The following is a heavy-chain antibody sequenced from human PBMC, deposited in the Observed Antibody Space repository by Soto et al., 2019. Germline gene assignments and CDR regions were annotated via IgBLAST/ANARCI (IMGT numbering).Heavy chain of an antibody. CDR2: ITWNSDTV. CDR1: GFIFDDYA. CDR3: TKEDFDY. Sequence: EVQLVESGGGLVQPGRSLRLSCAASGFIFDDYAMHWVRQAPGKGLEWVSGITWNSDTVAYADSVRGRFTISRDNAKNSLYLQMNSLKTEDTALYYCTKEDFDYWGQGTPVTVSS. J-gene: IGHJ4*02. V-gene: IGHV3-9*01.